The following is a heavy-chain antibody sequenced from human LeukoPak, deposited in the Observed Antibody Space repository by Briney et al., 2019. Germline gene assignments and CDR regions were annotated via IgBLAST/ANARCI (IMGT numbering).Heavy chain of an antibody. D-gene: IGHD3-16*01. CDR1: GSTFSSYD. J-gene: IGHJ3*02. CDR2: ISSSST. CDR3: AKGVAITFGGRFAFDI. Sequence: GGSLRLSCAASGSTFSSYDMSWVRQAPGKGLEWVSTISSSSTYYADSVKGRFTISRDNSKNTLYLQMNSLRAEDTAVYYCAKGVAITFGGRFAFDIWGEGTMVTVSS. V-gene: IGHV3-23*01.